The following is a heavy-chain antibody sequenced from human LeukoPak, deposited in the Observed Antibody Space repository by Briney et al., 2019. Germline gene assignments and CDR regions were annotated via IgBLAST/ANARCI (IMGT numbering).Heavy chain of an antibody. J-gene: IGHJ4*02. V-gene: IGHV3-23*01. CDR1: GFTFKRYA. Sequence: PGGSLRLSCAASGFTFKRYAMSWVRQAPGKGLEWVSAISGGGGSTYNADSVKGRFSVSRDNSKNTVYLQMNSLRAEDTAIYFCAKDGEGEVPTAIGYWGQGTLVTVSS. CDR2: ISGGGGST. CDR3: AKDGEGEVPTAIGY. D-gene: IGHD2-2*01.